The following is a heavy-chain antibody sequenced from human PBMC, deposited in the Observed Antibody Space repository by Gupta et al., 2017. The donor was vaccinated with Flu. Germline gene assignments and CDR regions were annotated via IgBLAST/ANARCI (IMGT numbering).Heavy chain of an antibody. CDR3: TRLGPGVIFDY. CDR1: GFNFSDAA. J-gene: IGHJ4*02. D-gene: IGHD3-10*01. V-gene: IGHV3-73*02. CDR2: IRTKPNNYAT. Sequence: EVQLVESGGGLVQPGGSLKLSCAVSGFNFSDAAVHWVRQASGKGLEWIGRIRTKPNNYATAYSPSLKDRFIISRDDSTNTAYLHMNSLKTDDTALYYCTRLGPGVIFDYWGQGTLVTVSS.